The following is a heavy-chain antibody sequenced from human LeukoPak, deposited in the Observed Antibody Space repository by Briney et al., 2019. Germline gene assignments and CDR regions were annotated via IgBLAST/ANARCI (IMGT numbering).Heavy chain of an antibody. CDR3: ATYYDILSGYTFDY. D-gene: IGHD3-9*01. CDR1: GGSISRSNW. Sequence: SETLSLTCTVSGGSISRSNWWSWVRQPPGKGLEWIGEIHDTGSTNYNPPLKSRVAMSLDKSKNQFSLNLNSVTAADTAVYYCATYYDILSGYTFDYWGQGTLVAVSS. CDR2: IHDTGST. J-gene: IGHJ4*02. V-gene: IGHV4-4*02.